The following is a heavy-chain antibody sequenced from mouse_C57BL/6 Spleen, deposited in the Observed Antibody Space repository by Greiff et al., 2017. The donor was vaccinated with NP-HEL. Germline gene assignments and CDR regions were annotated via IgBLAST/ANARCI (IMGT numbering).Heavy chain of an antibody. J-gene: IGHJ2*01. Sequence: QVQLQQSGPELVKPGASVKISCKASGYAFSSSWMNWVKQRPGKGLEWIGRIYPGDGDTNYNGKFKGKATLTADKSSSTAYMQLSSLTSEDSAVYFCARGPMVTTGGWGKGTTLTVSS. CDR3: ARGPMVTTGG. CDR1: GYAFSSSW. V-gene: IGHV1-82*01. D-gene: IGHD2-2*01. CDR2: IYPGDGDT.